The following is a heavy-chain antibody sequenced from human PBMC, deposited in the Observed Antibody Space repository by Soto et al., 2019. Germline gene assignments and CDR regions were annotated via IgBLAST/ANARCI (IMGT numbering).Heavy chain of an antibody. CDR2: LSWDSSTV. CDR1: GSSSDPFT. D-gene: IGHD2-15*01. CDR3: AVSSPDIVVLPSSIYFNS. J-gene: IGHJ4*02. Sequence: PGGSLRLSCVASGSSSDPFTMHWVRELPGKGLEWVAGLSWDSSTVAYADSVKGRFTISRDHAKNSVDLLMDSLRPDDTALYFCAVSSPDIVVLPSSIYFNSWGPGTQVTASS. V-gene: IGHV3-9*02.